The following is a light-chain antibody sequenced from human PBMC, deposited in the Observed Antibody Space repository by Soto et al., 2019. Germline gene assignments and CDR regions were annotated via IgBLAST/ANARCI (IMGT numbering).Light chain of an antibody. Sequence: EIVLTQSPGTLSLSPGERVTLSCRASQSLFNNYLAWYQHKPGQAPRLLNYGASRRATGIPDKFSGSGSVTDFTLTISRLESEDFAVYYCQQYSSQPRTFGQGTKLEIK. J-gene: IGKJ2*02. CDR3: QQYSSQPRT. CDR1: QSLFNNY. V-gene: IGKV3-20*01. CDR2: GAS.